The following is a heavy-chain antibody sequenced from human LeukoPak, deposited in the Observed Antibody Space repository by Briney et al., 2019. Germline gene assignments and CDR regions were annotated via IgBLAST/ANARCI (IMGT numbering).Heavy chain of an antibody. CDR2: ISSSNSYI. J-gene: IGHJ4*02. CDR1: GFTFSSYS. V-gene: IGHV3-21*01. Sequence: GGSLRLSCAASGFTFSSYSMNWVRQAPGKGLEWVSSISSSNSYIYYADSVKGRFTISRDNAKNSLYLQMNSLRAEDTAVYYCARVGGYSYGYLDYWGQGTLVTVSS. CDR3: ARVGGYSYGYLDY. D-gene: IGHD5-18*01.